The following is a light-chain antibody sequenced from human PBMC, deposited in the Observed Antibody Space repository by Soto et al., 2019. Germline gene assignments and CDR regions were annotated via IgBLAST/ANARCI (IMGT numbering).Light chain of an antibody. CDR1: QDIYNY. V-gene: IGKV1-17*03. Sequence: DIQMTQSPSAMSASVGDRVTITCRASQDIYNYFAWFQQKPGKVPKSLIYGASSLQSGVPSRFSGSGIGTEFTLTISSLQPEDFATYYCLQYHTYPWTFGQGTTVEI. CDR2: GAS. CDR3: LQYHTYPWT. J-gene: IGKJ1*01.